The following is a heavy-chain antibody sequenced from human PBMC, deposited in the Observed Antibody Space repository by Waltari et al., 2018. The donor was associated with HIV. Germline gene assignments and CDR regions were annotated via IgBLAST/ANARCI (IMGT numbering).Heavy chain of an antibody. CDR2: ISGMGGST. CDR1: GFTFSSYS. Sequence: EVQLLESGGGLVQPGGSLRLSCVASGFTFSSYSLNLVRQAPGKGLEWVSAISGMGGSTYYADSVKGRFTISRDNSKNTLYLQMNRLRAEDTAVFYCAKDPDPYYDFWSGYFPGYFDYWGQGTPVTVSS. D-gene: IGHD3-3*01. CDR3: AKDPDPYYDFWSGYFPGYFDY. J-gene: IGHJ4*02. V-gene: IGHV3-23*01.